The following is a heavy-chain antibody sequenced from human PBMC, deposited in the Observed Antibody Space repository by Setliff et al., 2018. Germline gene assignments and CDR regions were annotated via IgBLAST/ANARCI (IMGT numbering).Heavy chain of an antibody. D-gene: IGHD2-2*01. Sequence: SETLSLTCSVYGESFSNNYWSWIRQTPGKGLEWIGESNHGGSTSYHPSLKSRLTMSVDTSKNQFSLILRSVTAADTAVYYCARGRMRGSCSGPSCTYDPFDIWGQGTPVTV. J-gene: IGHJ3*02. CDR1: GESFSNNY. CDR3: ARGRMRGSCSGPSCTYDPFDI. V-gene: IGHV4-34*01. CDR2: SNHGGST.